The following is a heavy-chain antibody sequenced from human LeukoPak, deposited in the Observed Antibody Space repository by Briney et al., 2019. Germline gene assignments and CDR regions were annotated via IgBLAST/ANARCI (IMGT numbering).Heavy chain of an antibody. CDR1: GFTFSSYD. CDR3: AKQGRDWLRDYYYYMDV. D-gene: IGHD3-9*01. Sequence: GGSLRLSCAASGFTFSSYDMNWVRQAPGKGLEWVSSISAGGGSTYYGDSVKGRFTISRDNSKNTLYLRMNSLRAEDTAVYYCAKQGRDWLRDYYYYMDVWGKGTTVTISS. J-gene: IGHJ6*03. V-gene: IGHV3-23*01. CDR2: ISAGGGST.